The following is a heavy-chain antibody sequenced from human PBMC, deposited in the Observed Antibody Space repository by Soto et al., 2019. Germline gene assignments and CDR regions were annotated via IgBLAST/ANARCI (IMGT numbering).Heavy chain of an antibody. D-gene: IGHD3-9*01. J-gene: IGHJ2*01. Sequence: QVQLVESGGGVVQPGRSLRVSCAASGFTFSSYAMHWVRQAPGKGLEWVAIIWYDGSYKYYADCVKGRFTISRDNSKNTLYLQITSLRAEDTAVYYCARAPHILTGYTHWYFDLWGRGTLVTVSS. CDR1: GFTFSSYA. CDR2: IWYDGSYK. V-gene: IGHV3-33*01. CDR3: ARAPHILTGYTHWYFDL.